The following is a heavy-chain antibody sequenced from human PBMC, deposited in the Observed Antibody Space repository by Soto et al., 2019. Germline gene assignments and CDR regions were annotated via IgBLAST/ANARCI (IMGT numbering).Heavy chain of an antibody. CDR1: GGSFTGYY. Sequence: PSETLSLTCAVHGGSFTGYYWSWISQPPGEGLEWIGEINHTGTTNHNPSLKTRVTFSVDATKKEISLNLTSVTAAATAVYFCARGPQATRGYRFFDPWGQGTLVTVSS. J-gene: IGHJ5*02. CDR3: ARGPQATRGYRFFDP. D-gene: IGHD5-18*01. V-gene: IGHV4-34*01. CDR2: INHTGTT.